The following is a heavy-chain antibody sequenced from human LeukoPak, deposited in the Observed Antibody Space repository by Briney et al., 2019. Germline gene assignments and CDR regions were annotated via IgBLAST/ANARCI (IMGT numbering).Heavy chain of an antibody. Sequence: ASVKVSCKASGYSFTNYAIQWVRQAPGQRLEWMGWINAGNGKTKYSQNFQGRVTITRDTSASTAYMELSGLRSEDTAVYCCARAIWTSTVTTYYFDYWGQGALVTVSS. CDR3: ARAIWTSTVTTYYFDY. CDR1: GYSFTNYA. J-gene: IGHJ4*02. CDR2: INAGNGKT. D-gene: IGHD4-17*01. V-gene: IGHV1-3*01.